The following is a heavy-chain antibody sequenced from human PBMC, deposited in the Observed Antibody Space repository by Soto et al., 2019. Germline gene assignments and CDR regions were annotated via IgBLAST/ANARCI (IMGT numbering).Heavy chain of an antibody. V-gene: IGHV3-33*01. CDR2: LWYDGSVE. Sequence: QVHLVESGGGVVQPGRSLRLSCAASGFSFRTSGVHWVRQAPGKRLEWATGLWYDGSVEGYLDSVKGRFTISRDNSNNMMFLQMNSLRIEDTAVYYCARGLAKVAGGAFDIWGLGTMVTVSS. CDR1: GFSFRTSG. CDR3: ARGLAKVAGGAFDI. J-gene: IGHJ3*02. D-gene: IGHD3-16*01.